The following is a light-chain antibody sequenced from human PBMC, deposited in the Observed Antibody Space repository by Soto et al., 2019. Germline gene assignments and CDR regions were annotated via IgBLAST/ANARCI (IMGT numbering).Light chain of an antibody. CDR3: QHYGSTPWT. CDR2: GAS. Sequence: IVLTQSPATLSVSSGERATLSCRASQSVSSSYLAWYQQKPGQAPRLLIYGASSRATDIPDRITGSGSGTDFTLTISRLETEDFAVYYCQHYGSTPWTFGQGTKVDIK. CDR1: QSVSSSY. V-gene: IGKV3-20*01. J-gene: IGKJ1*01.